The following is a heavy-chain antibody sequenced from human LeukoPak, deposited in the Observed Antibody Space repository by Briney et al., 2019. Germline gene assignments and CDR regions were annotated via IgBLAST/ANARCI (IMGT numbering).Heavy chain of an antibody. Sequence: SETLSLTCAVSGGSISSGGYSWSWIRQPPGKGLEWIGYIYHSGSTYYNPSLKSRVTISVDRSKNQFSLKLSSVTAADTAVYYCARDKRDRGDSSGYNYWGQGTLVTVSS. J-gene: IGHJ4*02. CDR1: GGSISSGGYS. CDR3: ARDKRDRGDSSGYNY. D-gene: IGHD3-22*01. V-gene: IGHV4-30-2*01. CDR2: IYHSGST.